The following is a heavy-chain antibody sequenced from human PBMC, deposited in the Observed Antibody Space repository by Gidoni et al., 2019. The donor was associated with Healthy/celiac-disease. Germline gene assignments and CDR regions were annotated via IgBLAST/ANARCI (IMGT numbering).Heavy chain of an antibody. D-gene: IGHD3-10*01. Sequence: EVQLLESGGGLVQPGGSLRLSCAASGLPFSSYAMRWVRQAPGKGLEWVSAISGSGGSTYYADSVKGRFTISRDNSKNTLYLQMNSLRAEDTAVYYCAKQLWFGEFIFDYWGQGTLVTVSS. CDR2: ISGSGGST. CDR1: GLPFSSYA. J-gene: IGHJ4*02. CDR3: AKQLWFGEFIFDY. V-gene: IGHV3-23*01.